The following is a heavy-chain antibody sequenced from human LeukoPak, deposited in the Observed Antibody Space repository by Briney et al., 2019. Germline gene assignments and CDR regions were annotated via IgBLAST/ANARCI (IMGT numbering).Heavy chain of an antibody. D-gene: IGHD4-17*01. V-gene: IGHV3-30-3*01. CDR2: ISYDGSNK. Sequence: PGGSLRLSCAASGFTFSSYAMHWVRRAPGKGLEWVAVISYDGSNKYYADSVKGRFTISRDNSKNTLYLQMNSLSAEDTAVYYCARDLQMTTVSYFDYWGQGTLVTVSS. CDR3: ARDLQMTTVSYFDY. CDR1: GFTFSSYA. J-gene: IGHJ4*02.